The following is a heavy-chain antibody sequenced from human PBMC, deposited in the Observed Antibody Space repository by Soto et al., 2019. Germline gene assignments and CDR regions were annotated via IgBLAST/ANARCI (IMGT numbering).Heavy chain of an antibody. CDR2: IYYSGST. V-gene: IGHV4-31*03. Sequence: SETKSVTCTVSGGSISSGCYYWSWIRQHPGKGLEWIGYIYYSGSTYYNPSLKSRVTISVDTSKNQFSLKLSSVTAADTAVYYCARVFGFGGMDVWGQGTTVTVSS. J-gene: IGHJ6*02. CDR3: ARVFGFGGMDV. CDR1: GGSISSGCYY. D-gene: IGHD3-10*01.